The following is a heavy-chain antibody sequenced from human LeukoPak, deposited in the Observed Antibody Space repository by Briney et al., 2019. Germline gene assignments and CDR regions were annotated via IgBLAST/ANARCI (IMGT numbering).Heavy chain of an antibody. CDR2: ISAYNGNT. V-gene: IGHV1-18*01. CDR1: GYTFTSYG. CDR3: ARGPPFVDTDMLDY. Sequence: GASVKVSCKASGYTFTSYGISWVRQAPGRGLEWMGWISAYNGNTNYAQKLQGRVTMTTDTSTSTAYMELRSLRSDDTAVYYCARGPPFVDTDMLDYWGQGTLVTVSS. D-gene: IGHD5-18*01. J-gene: IGHJ4*02.